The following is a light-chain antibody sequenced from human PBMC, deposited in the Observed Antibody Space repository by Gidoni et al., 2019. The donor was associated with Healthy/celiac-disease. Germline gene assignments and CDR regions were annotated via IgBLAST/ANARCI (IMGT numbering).Light chain of an antibody. CDR1: QRISSW. Sequence: DLQMTQSPSTLSASVGDRVTITCRASQRISSWLAWYQQKPGKAPKLLIYKASSLESGVPSRFSGSGSGTEFTLTISSLQPDDFATYYCQQYNSYSPLTFGGGTKVEIK. V-gene: IGKV1-5*03. CDR2: KAS. J-gene: IGKJ4*01. CDR3: QQYNSYSPLT.